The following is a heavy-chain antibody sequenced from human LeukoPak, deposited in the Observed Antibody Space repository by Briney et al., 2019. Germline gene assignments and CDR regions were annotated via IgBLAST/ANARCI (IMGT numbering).Heavy chain of an antibody. CDR3: AKDLYEFYDSSGYYPTPYDY. CDR2: ISGSGGST. CDR1: GFTVSSNY. J-gene: IGHJ4*02. Sequence: GGSLRLSCAASGFTVSSNYMSWVRQAPGKGLEWVSAISGSGGSTYYADSVKGRFTISRDNSKNTLYLQMNSLRAEDTAVYYCAKDLYEFYDSSGYYPTPYDYWGQGTLVTVSS. D-gene: IGHD3-22*01. V-gene: IGHV3-23*01.